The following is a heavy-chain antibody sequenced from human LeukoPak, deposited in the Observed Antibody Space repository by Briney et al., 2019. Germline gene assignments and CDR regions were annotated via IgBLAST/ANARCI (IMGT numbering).Heavy chain of an antibody. CDR2: IYYSGRT. CDR3: ARDLLWFGELDDAFDI. CDR1: GGSVSSGSYY. J-gene: IGHJ3*02. Sequence: SETLSLTCSVSGGSVSSGSYYWSWIRQPPGKGLEWIGYIYYSGRTNYNPSLKSRVTISVDTSKNQFSLKLSSVTAADTAVYYCARDLLWFGELDDAFDIWGQGTMVTVSS. V-gene: IGHV4-61*01. D-gene: IGHD3-10*01.